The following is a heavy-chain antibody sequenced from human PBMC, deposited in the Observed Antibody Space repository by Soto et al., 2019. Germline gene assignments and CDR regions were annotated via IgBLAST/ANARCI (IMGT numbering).Heavy chain of an antibody. D-gene: IGHD4-17*01. J-gene: IGHJ6*02. CDR2: IYYSGST. V-gene: IGHV4-31*03. Sequence: QVQLQESGPGLVKPSQTLSLTCTVSGGSISSVGYYWSWIRQHPGKGLEWIGYIYYSGSTYYNPSLKRGVTVSVETSKRQFSLKLSSVTAADTAVYYCHAGCWTLVTRDVWGQGTTVTVSS. CDR1: GGSISSVGYY. CDR3: HAGCWTLVTRDV.